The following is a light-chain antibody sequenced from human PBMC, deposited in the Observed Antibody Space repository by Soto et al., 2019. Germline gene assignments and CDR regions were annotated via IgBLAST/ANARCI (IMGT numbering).Light chain of an antibody. J-gene: IGKJ4*01. CDR3: QQRSNWPRGLT. V-gene: IGKV3-11*01. CDR2: DAS. CDR1: QSVSSY. Sequence: EIVLTQSPATLSLSPGERATLSCRASQSVSSYLAWYQHKPGQAPRLLIYDASNRATGIPARFSGSGSGTDFTLPISSLEPEDFAVYYCQQRSNWPRGLTFGGGTKVEIK.